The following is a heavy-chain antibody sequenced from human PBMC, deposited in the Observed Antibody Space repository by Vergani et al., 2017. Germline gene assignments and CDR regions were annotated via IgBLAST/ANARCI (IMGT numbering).Heavy chain of an antibody. Sequence: QVQLVESGGGVVQPGRSLRLSCAASGFTFSSYGMHWVRQAPGKGLEWVAVIWYDGSSKYYADSVKGRVTISRDNSKNTLYLQMNSLRAEDTAVYYCVRDLDGEGSSPFDYWGQGTLVTVSS. V-gene: IGHV3-33*01. CDR2: IWYDGSSK. J-gene: IGHJ4*02. CDR1: GFTFSSYG. CDR3: VRDLDGEGSSPFDY. D-gene: IGHD5-24*01.